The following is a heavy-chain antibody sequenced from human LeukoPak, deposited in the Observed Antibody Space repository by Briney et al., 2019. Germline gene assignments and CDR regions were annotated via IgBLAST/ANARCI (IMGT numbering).Heavy chain of an antibody. V-gene: IGHV4-59*01. D-gene: IGHD6-13*01. Sequence: SETLSLTCAVSGDSISSYYWSWIRHPPGKGLVWIGYFHYSGSPNYSLSLKSRVTISIYTSKNQFSLKVSSVTAADTAVYYCARGSSWSYYFDYWGQGTLVTVSS. J-gene: IGHJ4*02. CDR2: FHYSGSP. CDR3: ARGSSWSYYFDY. CDR1: GDSISSYY.